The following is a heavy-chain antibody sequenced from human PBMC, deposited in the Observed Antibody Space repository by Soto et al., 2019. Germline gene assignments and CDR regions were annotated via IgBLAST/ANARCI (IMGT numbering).Heavy chain of an antibody. CDR2: ISYDGSDK. CDR1: GFTFSSYA. J-gene: IGHJ4*02. Sequence: QVQLVESGGGVVQPGRSLRLSCAASGFTFSSYAMHWVHQAPGKGLEWVAVISYDGSDKYYADSVKGRFTISRDNSKNTLYLQMNSLRADDTAVYYCAKALGELSPESYDYWGQGTLITVSS. CDR3: AKALGELSPESYDY. V-gene: IGHV3-30*18. D-gene: IGHD3-16*02.